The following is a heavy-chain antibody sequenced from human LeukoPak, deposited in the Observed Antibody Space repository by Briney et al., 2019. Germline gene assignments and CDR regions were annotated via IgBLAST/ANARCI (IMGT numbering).Heavy chain of an antibody. Sequence: PGGSLRLSCADSGFTFSRYWMHWVRQTPGKGLVWVSCINADGSVTRYADSVKGRFTISRDNTKGTLYLQMHSLRAEDTAVYYCATAGGDGSRMGFDPWGQGTLVTVSS. CDR1: GFTFSRYW. V-gene: IGHV3-74*01. J-gene: IGHJ5*02. CDR3: ATAGGDGSRMGFDP. D-gene: IGHD2-15*01. CDR2: INADGSVT.